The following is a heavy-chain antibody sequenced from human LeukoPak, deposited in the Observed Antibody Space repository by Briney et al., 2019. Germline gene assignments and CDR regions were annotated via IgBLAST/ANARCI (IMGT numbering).Heavy chain of an antibody. CDR3: ARDEYYYDSSGYYYYFDY. D-gene: IGHD3-22*01. CDR1: GFTFSRYW. CDR2: IKQDGSEK. J-gene: IGHJ4*02. Sequence: GGSLRLSCAVSGFTFSRYWMSWVRQAPGKGLEWVANIKQDGSEKYYVDSVKSRFTISRDNAKNSLYLQMNSPGAEDTAVYYCARDEYYYDSSGYYYYFDYWGQGTLVTVSS. V-gene: IGHV3-7*04.